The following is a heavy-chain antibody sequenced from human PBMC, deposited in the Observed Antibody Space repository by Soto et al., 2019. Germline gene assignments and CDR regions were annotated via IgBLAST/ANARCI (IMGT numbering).Heavy chain of an antibody. V-gene: IGHV4-61*01. CDR2: IYYSGST. J-gene: IGHJ4*02. CDR3: ARGDYGDYDFDY. D-gene: IGHD4-17*01. CDR1: GGSVSSGSYY. Sequence: QVQLQESGPGLVKPSETLSLTCTVSGGSVSSGSYYWNWIRQPPGQGLERIGYIYYSGSTNYTPSLKSRVTISVDTSKTQCSLKLSSVTAADTAMYYCARGDYGDYDFDYWGQGTLVTVSS.